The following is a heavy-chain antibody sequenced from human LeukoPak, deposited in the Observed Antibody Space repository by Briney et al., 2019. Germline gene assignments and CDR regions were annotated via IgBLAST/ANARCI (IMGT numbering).Heavy chain of an antibody. Sequence: ASVKVSCKTSGFTVTGYYMHWVRQAPGQGLEWMGWINPNSGATNYAQKFQGRVTMTRDTSISTAYMELSRLRSDDTAVYYCTRGGPEGSGYSYGSHDYWGQGTLVTVSS. CDR1: GFTVTGYY. J-gene: IGHJ4*02. CDR2: INPNSGAT. CDR3: TRGGPEGSGYSYGSHDY. D-gene: IGHD5-18*01. V-gene: IGHV1-2*02.